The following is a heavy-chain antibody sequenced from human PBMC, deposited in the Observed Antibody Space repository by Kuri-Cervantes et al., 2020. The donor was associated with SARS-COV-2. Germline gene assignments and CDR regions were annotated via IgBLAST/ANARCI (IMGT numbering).Heavy chain of an antibody. D-gene: IGHD6-13*01. V-gene: IGHV4-61*01. J-gene: IGHJ4*02. CDR2: IYYNGDT. CDR1: GDSVNSINYY. CDR3: ARAKSIAAAGMHYFDY. Sequence: GSLRLSCTVTGDSVNSINYYWTWIRQPPGKGLEWIGCIYYNGDTNYNPSLKSRVTISIDTSKNQLSLKLTSVTAADTAVYYCARAKSIAAAGMHYFDYWGQGTLVTVSS.